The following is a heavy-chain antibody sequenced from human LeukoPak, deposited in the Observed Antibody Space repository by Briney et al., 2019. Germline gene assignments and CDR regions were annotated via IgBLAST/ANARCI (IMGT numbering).Heavy chain of an antibody. D-gene: IGHD3-10*01. J-gene: IGHJ4*02. CDR2: IYTTGST. Sequence: SETLSLTCTVSGGSISSGSYYWSWIRQPAGKGLDWIGRIYTTGSTNYNPSLKSRVTISVDTSKNQFSLKLSSVTAADTAVYYCARSYYGSGSTSFDYWGQGTLVTVSS. V-gene: IGHV4-61*02. CDR3: ARSYYGSGSTSFDY. CDR1: GGSISSGSYY.